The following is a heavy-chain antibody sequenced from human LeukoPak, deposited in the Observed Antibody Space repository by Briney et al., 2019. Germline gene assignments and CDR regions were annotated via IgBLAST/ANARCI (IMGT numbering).Heavy chain of an antibody. J-gene: IGHJ4*02. V-gene: IGHV3-21*01. D-gene: IGHD2-2*03. Sequence: GGSLRLSCAASGFTFNTYSMNWVRQAPGKGLEWVSSISSSSTYIDYADSVKGRFTISRDNAKNSLYLQMNCLRAEDTAVYYCARDFAGYCSGATCHFDSWGQGTLVTVSS. CDR2: ISSSSTYI. CDR3: ARDFAGYCSGATCHFDS. CDR1: GFTFNTYS.